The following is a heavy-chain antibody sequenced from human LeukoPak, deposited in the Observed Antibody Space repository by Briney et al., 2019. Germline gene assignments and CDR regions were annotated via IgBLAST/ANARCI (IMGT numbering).Heavy chain of an antibody. Sequence: SETLSLTCAVYGGSFSGYYWSWIRQHPGKGLEWIGYIYYSGSTYYNPSLKSRVTISVDTSKNQFSLKLSSVTAADTAVYYCARGRPWYYDILTGYYGSNWFDPWGQGTLVTVSS. J-gene: IGHJ5*02. V-gene: IGHV4-31*11. D-gene: IGHD3-9*01. CDR3: ARGRPWYYDILTGYYGSNWFDP. CDR1: GGSFSGYY. CDR2: IYYSGST.